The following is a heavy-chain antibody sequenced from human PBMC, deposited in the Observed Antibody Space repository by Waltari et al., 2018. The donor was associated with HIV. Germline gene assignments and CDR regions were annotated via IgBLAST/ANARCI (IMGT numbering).Heavy chain of an antibody. V-gene: IGHV3-21*01. CDR1: GFTFSSYS. Sequence: EVQLVESGGGLVKPGGSLRLSCAASGFTFSSYSMNWVRQAPGKGLEWVSSISSSSSYIYYADSVKGRFTISRDNAKNSLYLQMNSLRAEDTAVYYCARDLGEYDILTGFHPVYGMDVWGQGTTVTVSS. CDR2: ISSSSSYI. D-gene: IGHD3-9*01. J-gene: IGHJ6*02. CDR3: ARDLGEYDILTGFHPVYGMDV.